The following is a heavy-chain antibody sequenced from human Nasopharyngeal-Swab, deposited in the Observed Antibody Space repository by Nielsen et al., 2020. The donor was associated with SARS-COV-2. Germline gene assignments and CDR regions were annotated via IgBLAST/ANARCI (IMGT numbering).Heavy chain of an antibody. Sequence: GESLKISCAASGFTFSSYAMSWVCQAPGKGLEWVSAISGSGGSTCYADSVKGRFTISRDNSKNTLYLQMNSLRAEDTAVYYCAKDHCSGGSCYSRRVPYYYYMDVWGKGTTVTVSS. V-gene: IGHV3-23*01. J-gene: IGHJ6*03. D-gene: IGHD2-15*01. CDR2: ISGSGGST. CDR3: AKDHCSGGSCYSRRVPYYYYMDV. CDR1: GFTFSSYA.